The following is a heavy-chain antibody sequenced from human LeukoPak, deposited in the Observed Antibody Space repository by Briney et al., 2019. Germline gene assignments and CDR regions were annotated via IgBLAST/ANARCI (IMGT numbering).Heavy chain of an antibody. Sequence: PGGSLRLSCAASGFTFDDYAMHWVRQAPGKGLEWVSLISWDGGSTYYADSVKGRFTISRDNSKNSLYLQMNSLRAEDTALYYCAKDLTKSSTSCYDYWGQGTLVTVSS. D-gene: IGHD2-2*01. J-gene: IGHJ4*02. CDR2: ISWDGGST. V-gene: IGHV3-43D*03. CDR1: GFTFDDYA. CDR3: AKDLTKSSTSCYDY.